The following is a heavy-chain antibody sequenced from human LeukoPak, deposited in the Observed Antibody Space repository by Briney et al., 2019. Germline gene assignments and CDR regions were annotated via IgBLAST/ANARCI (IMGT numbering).Heavy chain of an antibody. Sequence: GGSLRLSCAASGFTFRSYGMNWVRQAPGKGLEWVSSISSSSSYIYYADSVKGRFTISRDNAKNSLYLQMNSLRAEDTAVYYCARVGYGDYVYRYYFDYWGQGTLVTVSS. CDR1: GFTFRSYG. V-gene: IGHV3-21*01. D-gene: IGHD4-17*01. J-gene: IGHJ4*02. CDR3: ARVGYGDYVYRYYFDY. CDR2: ISSSSSYI.